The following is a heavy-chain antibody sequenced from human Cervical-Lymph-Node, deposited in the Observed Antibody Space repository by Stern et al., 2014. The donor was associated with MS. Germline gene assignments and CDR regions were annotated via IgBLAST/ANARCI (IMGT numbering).Heavy chain of an antibody. CDR3: ARGELKEGLVRGMDV. CDR1: GGTFSSYA. CDR2: IIPIFGTE. V-gene: IGHV1-69*12. Sequence: VQLVQSGAEGKKPGSSGKVSCKASGGTFSSYAISWGRQAPGQGLEWMGGIIPIFGTENYAPKFQGRVTITADESTSTAYMELSSLRSEDTAVYYCARGELKEGLVRGMDVWGQGTTVTVSS. D-gene: IGHD1-26*01. J-gene: IGHJ6*02.